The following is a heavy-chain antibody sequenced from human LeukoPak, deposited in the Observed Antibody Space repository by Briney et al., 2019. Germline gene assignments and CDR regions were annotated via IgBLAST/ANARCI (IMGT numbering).Heavy chain of an antibody. CDR1: GFTFGSYG. Sequence: PGRSLRLSCAASGFTFGSYGMHWVRQAPGKGLEWLTVMSHDGREKYYADSVMGRFTISRDNSKNTLYLQMNSLRPEDTAVYYCASGDFDADYWGQGTLVTVSS. J-gene: IGHJ4*02. CDR2: MSHDGREK. CDR3: ASGDFDADY. V-gene: IGHV3-30*03. D-gene: IGHD7-27*01.